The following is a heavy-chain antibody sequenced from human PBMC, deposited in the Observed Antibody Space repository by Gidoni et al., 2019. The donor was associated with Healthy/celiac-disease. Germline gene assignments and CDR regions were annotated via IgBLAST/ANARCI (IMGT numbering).Heavy chain of an antibody. CDR1: GGTFSSYT. Sequence: QVQLVQSGAEVKKPGSSVKVSCKASGGTFSSYTISWVRQAPGQGLEWMGRIIPILGIANDAQKFQGRVTITADKSTSTAYMGLSSLRSEDTAVYYCARAALSSSWYTPFDYWGQGTLVTVSS. V-gene: IGHV1-69*02. CDR3: ARAALSSSWYTPFDY. J-gene: IGHJ4*02. D-gene: IGHD6-13*01. CDR2: IIPILGIA.